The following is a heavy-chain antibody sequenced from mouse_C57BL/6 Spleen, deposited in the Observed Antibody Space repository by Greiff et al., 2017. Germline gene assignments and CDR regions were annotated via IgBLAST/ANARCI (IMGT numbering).Heavy chain of an antibody. CDR1: GFTFSDYG. CDR3: ARGELRRGAWFAY. CDR2: ISSGSSTI. D-gene: IGHD2-4*01. J-gene: IGHJ3*01. Sequence: VKLVESGGGLVKPGGSLKLSCAASGFTFSDYGMHWVRQAPEKGLEWVAYISSGSSTIYYADTVKGRFTISRDNAKNTLFLQMTSLRSEDTAMYYCARGELRRGAWFAYWGQGTLVTVSA. V-gene: IGHV5-17*01.